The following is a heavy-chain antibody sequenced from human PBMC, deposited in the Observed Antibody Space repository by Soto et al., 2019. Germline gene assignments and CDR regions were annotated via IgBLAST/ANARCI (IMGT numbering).Heavy chain of an antibody. CDR2: TYYRSKWYN. CDR3: ARYRYYGSGSGYYYGMDV. V-gene: IGHV6-1*01. J-gene: IGHJ6*02. Sequence: SQTLSLTCAISGDSVSSNSAAWNWIRQSPSRGLEWLGRTYYRSKWYNDYAVSVKSRITINPDTSKNQFSLQLNSVTPEDTAVYYCARYRYYGSGSGYYYGMDVWGQGTTVTVSS. CDR1: GDSVSSNSAA. D-gene: IGHD3-10*01.